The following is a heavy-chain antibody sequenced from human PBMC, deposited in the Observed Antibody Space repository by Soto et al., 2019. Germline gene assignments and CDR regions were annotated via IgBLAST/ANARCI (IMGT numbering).Heavy chain of an antibody. Sequence: QVQLQQSGPGLVQPSQTLSLTCAISGDSVSSTSTAWSWIRQSPSRGLEWLGRTYYRSNWYTDYAVSVKSRITISPDTSKKQFSLQLNSVTPEDTAVYYCARGSYYSGWVWGQGTLVTVSS. V-gene: IGHV6-1*01. CDR1: GDSVSSTSTA. CDR2: TYYRSNWYT. D-gene: IGHD6-19*01. CDR3: ARGSYYSGWV. J-gene: IGHJ4*02.